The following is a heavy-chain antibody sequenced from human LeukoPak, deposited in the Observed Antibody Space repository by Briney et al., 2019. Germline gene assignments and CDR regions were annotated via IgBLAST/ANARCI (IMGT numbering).Heavy chain of an antibody. CDR1: GFTVTRTS. CDR2: VYSGGST. J-gene: IGHJ3*02. Sequence: PGGSLRLSCAASGFTVTRTSMTWVRQAPEKGLEWVSIVYSGGSTYHADSLKGRFTVSRDDSKNTVYLQMNNLRAVDTAMYYCARDTVDDSLDIWGQGTMVTVSS. CDR3: ARDTVDDSLDI. V-gene: IGHV3-53*01. D-gene: IGHD4-11*01.